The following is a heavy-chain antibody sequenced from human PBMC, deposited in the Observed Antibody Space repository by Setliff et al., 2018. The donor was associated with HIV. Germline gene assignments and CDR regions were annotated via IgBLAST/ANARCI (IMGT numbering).Heavy chain of an antibody. V-gene: IGHV3-73*01. CDR2: IRSKANSYAT. J-gene: IGHJ5*02. D-gene: IGHD2-2*01. CDR1: GFTFSGSA. Sequence: GGSRLSCAGSGFTFSGSALNWVRQASGKGLEWVGRIRSKANSYATEYAASVKGRFTVSRDDSKSTADLQLSSLKVEDTAVYFCAASADGDCATTSCTNWFDPWGQGTLVTVSS. CDR3: AASADGDCATTSCTNWFDP.